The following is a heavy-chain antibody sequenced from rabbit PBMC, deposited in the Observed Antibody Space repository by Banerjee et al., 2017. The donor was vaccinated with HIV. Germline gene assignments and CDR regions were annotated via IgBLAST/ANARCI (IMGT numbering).Heavy chain of an antibody. CDR3: ARDLAGVIGWNFNL. J-gene: IGHJ4*01. CDR2: IDAGDSGDT. D-gene: IGHD4-1*01. Sequence: QQQLEESGGGLVQPEGSLTLTCTASGFSFSDSYYMCWVRQAPGKGPEWIGCIDAGDSGDTIYASWAKGRFTISKTSSSTVTLQMTSLTAADTATYFCARDLAGVIGWNFNLWGPGTLVTVS. CDR1: GFSFSDSYY. V-gene: IGHV1S45*01.